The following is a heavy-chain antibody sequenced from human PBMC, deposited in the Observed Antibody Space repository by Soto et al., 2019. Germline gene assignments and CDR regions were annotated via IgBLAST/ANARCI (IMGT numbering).Heavy chain of an antibody. J-gene: IGHJ5*02. V-gene: IGHV3-23*01. CDR1: GFPVSNFA. D-gene: IGHD3-22*01. Sequence: EVQLLESGGGLVQPGGSLRLSCAVSGFPVSNFAMSWVRQAPGKGLEWVSGLTSTDSATYYADSVRGRFTISRDNSKNTLYLQKNSLRAEDTALYYCAKGADSSGYPWGQGTLVTVSS. CDR2: LTSTDSAT. CDR3: AKGADSSGYP.